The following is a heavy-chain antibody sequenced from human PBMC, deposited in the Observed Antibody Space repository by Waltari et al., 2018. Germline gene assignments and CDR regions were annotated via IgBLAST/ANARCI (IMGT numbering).Heavy chain of an antibody. CDR1: GFTFSSYA. V-gene: IGHV3-30-3*01. CDR3: ARVVVVIA. D-gene: IGHD2-21*01. CDR2: ISYDGSNK. Sequence: QVQLVESGGGVVQPGRSLRLSCAASGFTFSSYAMHWVRQAPGKGLEWVAVISYDGSNKYYADSVKGRFTISRDNSKNTLYLQMNSLRAEDTAVYYCARVVVVIAWGQGTLVTVSS. J-gene: IGHJ4*02.